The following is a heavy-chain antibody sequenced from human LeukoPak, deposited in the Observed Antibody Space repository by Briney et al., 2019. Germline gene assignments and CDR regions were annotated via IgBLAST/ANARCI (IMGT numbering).Heavy chain of an antibody. Sequence: GGSLRLSCAASGFTFSSYAMSWVRQAPGKGLEWVSAISGSGGSTYYADSVKGRFTISRDNSKSTLYLQMNSLRAEDTAVYYCARERRYYYYYMDVWGKGTTVTVSS. CDR3: ARERRYYYYYMDV. CDR1: GFTFSSYA. V-gene: IGHV3-23*01. J-gene: IGHJ6*03. CDR2: ISGSGGST.